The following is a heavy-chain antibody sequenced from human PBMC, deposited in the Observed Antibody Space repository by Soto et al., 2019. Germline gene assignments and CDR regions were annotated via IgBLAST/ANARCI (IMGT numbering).Heavy chain of an antibody. J-gene: IGHJ6*02. Sequence: QVQLLQSGAEVRKPGASVRVSCKASGYTLNDYLIYWVRQAPGEGLEWMGRFNPKGEGTAFAQSFHGRVTLDRDTSINGVYMEMYRLRSDDTAVYYCARGESTDCSTGVCPFNYNYHLDVWGQGSRVIVSS. D-gene: IGHD5-12*01. CDR2: FNPKGEGT. CDR3: ARGESTDCSTGVCPFNYNYHLDV. CDR1: GYTLNDYL. V-gene: IGHV1-2*02.